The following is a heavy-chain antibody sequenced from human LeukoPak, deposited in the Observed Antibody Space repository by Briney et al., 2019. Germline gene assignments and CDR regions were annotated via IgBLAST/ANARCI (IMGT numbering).Heavy chain of an antibody. CDR2: IYYTGGT. V-gene: IGHV4-39*07. D-gene: IGHD3-10*01. Sequence: SETLSLTCTVSGGSITSPTYYWGWVRQPPGKGLEWIGGIYYTGGTYYNPSLKSRLSISVETSKNQFSLKLRSVTAADTAVYYCARQRITSETDSFDIWGQGTMVTVSS. J-gene: IGHJ3*02. CDR1: GGSITSPTYY. CDR3: ARQRITSETDSFDI.